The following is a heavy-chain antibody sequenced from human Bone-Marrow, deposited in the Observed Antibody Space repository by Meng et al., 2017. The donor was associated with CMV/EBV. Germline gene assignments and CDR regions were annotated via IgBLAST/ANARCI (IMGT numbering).Heavy chain of an antibody. D-gene: IGHD3-10*01. V-gene: IGHV3-9*01. CDR2: ISWNSGSV. CDR1: GFSFDDYA. Sequence: SLKISCAGSGFSFDDYAIHWVRQAPGKGLEWVAGISWNSGSVGYADSVKGRFTISRDNAKNSLYLQMNSLRPEDTALYFCAKDSHGAYYSGSGSYYNDWAQGT. CDR3: AKDSHGAYYSGSGSYYND. J-gene: IGHJ4*02.